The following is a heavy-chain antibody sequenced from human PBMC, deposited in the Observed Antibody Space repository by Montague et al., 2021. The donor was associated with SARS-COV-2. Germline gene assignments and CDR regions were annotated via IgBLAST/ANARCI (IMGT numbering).Heavy chain of an antibody. CDR1: GASRSTKNYY. D-gene: IGHD3-16*02. V-gene: IGHV4-39*01. Sequence: SETLSLTCTFSGASRSTKNYYWGWIRQHPGKGLKWIGSISYSATSYSNPSLKSRVTMSVDTSRNQLSLNLSSVTVADTAVYYCSRLGITLGGVIVIRYYFDCRGQGTLGNVSS. CDR2: ISYSATS. CDR3: SRLGITLGGVIVIRYYFDC. J-gene: IGHJ4*02.